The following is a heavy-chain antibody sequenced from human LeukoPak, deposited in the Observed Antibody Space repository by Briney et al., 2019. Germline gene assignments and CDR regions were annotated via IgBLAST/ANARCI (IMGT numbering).Heavy chain of an antibody. D-gene: IGHD5-18*01. CDR3: ARVVGYGVYFDY. V-gene: IGHV3-48*03. Sequence: SCAASGFTFSRYEMNWVRQAPGKGLEWVSYISNSGSTKYYADSVKGRFTISRDNAKNSLYLQMNSLGAEDTAVYYCARVVGYGVYFDYWGQGTLVAVSS. CDR2: ISNSGSTK. CDR1: GFTFSRYE. J-gene: IGHJ4*02.